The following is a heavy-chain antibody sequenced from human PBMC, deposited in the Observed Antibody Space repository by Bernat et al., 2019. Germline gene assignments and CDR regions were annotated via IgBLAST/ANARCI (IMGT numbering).Heavy chain of an antibody. D-gene: IGHD7-27*01. V-gene: IGHV3-30-3*01. CDR3: ARAPGVQYYFDY. J-gene: IGHJ4*02. Sequence: VQLLESGGGLVQPGGSLRLSCAASGFTFSSYAMHWVRQAPGKGLEWVAVMSYDGSDKYYADSVKGRFTISRDNSKNTLYLQMNSLRAEDTAVYYCARAPGVQYYFDYWGQGTLVTVSS. CDR1: GFTFSSYA. CDR2: MSYDGSDK.